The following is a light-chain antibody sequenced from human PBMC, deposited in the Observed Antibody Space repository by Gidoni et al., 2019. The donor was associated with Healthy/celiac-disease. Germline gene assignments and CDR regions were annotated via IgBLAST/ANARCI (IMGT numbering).Light chain of an antibody. J-gene: IGLJ2*01. CDR3: QSYDSSTPHVV. CDR1: SGSIASNY. CDR2: ENN. V-gene: IGLV6-57*01. Sequence: NFMLTQPHSVSESPGTTVTISCTRSSGSIASNYVQWYQQRPGSSPTTVIYENNQRPSGVPDRFSGSIDSSSNSASLTISGLKTEDEADYYCQSYDSSTPHVVFGGGTKLTVL.